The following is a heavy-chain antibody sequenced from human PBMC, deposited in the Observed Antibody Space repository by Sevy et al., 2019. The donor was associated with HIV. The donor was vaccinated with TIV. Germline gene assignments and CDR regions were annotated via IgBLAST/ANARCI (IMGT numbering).Heavy chain of an antibody. CDR3: ARFPLDYYDSSGYYYGGDFDY. D-gene: IGHD3-22*01. J-gene: IGHJ4*02. CDR2: ISSSGSTI. CDR1: GFTFTDYY. Sequence: GGSLRLSCAASGFTFTDYYMSWIRQAPGKGLEWVSYISSSGSTIYYADSVKGRFTISRDNAKNSLYLQMNSLRAEDTAVYYCARFPLDYYDSSGYYYGGDFDYWGQGTLVTVSS. V-gene: IGHV3-11*01.